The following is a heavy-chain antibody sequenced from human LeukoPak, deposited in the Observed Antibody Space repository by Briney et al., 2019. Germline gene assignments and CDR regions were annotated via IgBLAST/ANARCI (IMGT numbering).Heavy chain of an antibody. J-gene: IGHJ4*02. D-gene: IGHD5-12*01. Sequence: PGGSLRLSCAASGFTFSSYWMSWVRQAPGKGLEWVANIKQDGSEKDYLDSVKGRFTISRDNEKNPLYLQMNSLRAEDTAVYYCAATIVDIVATDNAWGQGTLVTVSS. CDR2: IKQDGSEK. CDR1: GFTFSSYW. CDR3: AATIVDIVATDNA. V-gene: IGHV3-7*01.